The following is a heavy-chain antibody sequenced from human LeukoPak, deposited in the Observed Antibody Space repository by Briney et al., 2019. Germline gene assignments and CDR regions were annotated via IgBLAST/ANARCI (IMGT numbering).Heavy chain of an antibody. J-gene: IGHJ4*02. Sequence: PGGSLRLSCTASGFTFGYHAINWVRQAPGRGLEWVGFIRSQAYSRTTEYATSVKDRFTISRDDSKSIAYLQMNSLKTEDTAVYYCTRDIVSISQPYYFDYWGQGTLVTVSS. CDR3: TRDIVSISQPYYFDY. D-gene: IGHD2-2*01. CDR1: GFTFGYHA. CDR2: IRSQAYSRTT. V-gene: IGHV3-49*04.